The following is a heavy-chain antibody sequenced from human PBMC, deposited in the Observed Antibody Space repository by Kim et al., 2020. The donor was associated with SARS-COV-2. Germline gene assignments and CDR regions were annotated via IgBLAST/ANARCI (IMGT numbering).Heavy chain of an antibody. Sequence: GGSLRLSCAASGFTFSSYGMHWVRQAPGKGLEWVAVISYDGSNKYYADSVKGRFTISRDNSKNTLYLQMNSLRAEDTAVYYCAKGSDTNIGTSIMITFGGVIDPGRDVWGQETTVTVPS. CDR2: ISYDGSNK. CDR3: AKGSDTNIGTSIMITFGGVIDPGRDV. V-gene: IGHV3-30*18. CDR1: GFTFSSYG. D-gene: IGHD3-16*02. J-gene: IGHJ6*02.